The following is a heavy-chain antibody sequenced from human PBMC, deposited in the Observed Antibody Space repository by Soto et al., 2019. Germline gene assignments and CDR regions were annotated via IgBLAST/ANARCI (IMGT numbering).Heavy chain of an antibody. V-gene: IGHV3-21*01. CDR3: ARITYYYDSSGS. CDR1: GFTFSSYS. D-gene: IGHD3-22*01. CDR2: ISSSSYI. J-gene: IGHJ4*02. Sequence: GGSLRLSCAASGFTFSSYSMNWVRQAPGKGLEWVSSISSSSYIYYADSVKGRFTISRDNAKNSLYLQMNSLRAEDTAVYYCARITYYYDSSGSWGQGTLVTVSS.